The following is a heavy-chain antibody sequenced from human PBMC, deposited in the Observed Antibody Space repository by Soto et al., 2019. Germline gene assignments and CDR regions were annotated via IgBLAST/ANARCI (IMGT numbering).Heavy chain of an antibody. V-gene: IGHV3-48*01. CDR3: ARDQLYYNDISGRPLNAFDV. Sequence: PGGSLRLSCAASGFTFRNYGMNWVRQAPGKGLEWVSYIGLGSSTKYYADSVEGRFTISRDNAKNSLYLQMNSLRAEDTAVYYCARDQLYYNDISGRPLNAFDVWGQGTMFTVSS. J-gene: IGHJ3*01. D-gene: IGHD3-22*01. CDR2: IGLGSSTK. CDR1: GFTFRNYG.